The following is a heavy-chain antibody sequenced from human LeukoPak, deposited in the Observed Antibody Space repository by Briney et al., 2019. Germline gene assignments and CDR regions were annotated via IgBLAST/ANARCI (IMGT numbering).Heavy chain of an antibody. D-gene: IGHD3-22*01. CDR3: ARAYYDSSGYFWFDP. Sequence: SETLSLTCAVSGGSMSSGGYSWSWIRQPPGTGLEWIGYIYHSGSTYYNPSLKSRVTISVDRSKNQFSLKLSSVTAADTAVYYCARAYYDSSGYFWFDPWGQGTLVTVSS. V-gene: IGHV4-30-2*01. J-gene: IGHJ5*02. CDR2: IYHSGST. CDR1: GGSMSSGGYS.